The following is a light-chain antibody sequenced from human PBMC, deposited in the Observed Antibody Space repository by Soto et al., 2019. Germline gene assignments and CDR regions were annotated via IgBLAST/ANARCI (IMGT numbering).Light chain of an antibody. CDR1: QSVSNN. CDR2: DAS. CDR3: KQYNIGGS. Sequence: EIVMTHSPATLSVSPGERATLSCRASQSVSNNVAWYQQKHGQPPRLLVYDASTRATGVPARFSGSGSGTDFTLTISSLQSEDVAVYYWKQYNIGGSFGGGAKVELK. V-gene: IGKV3-15*01. J-gene: IGKJ4*01.